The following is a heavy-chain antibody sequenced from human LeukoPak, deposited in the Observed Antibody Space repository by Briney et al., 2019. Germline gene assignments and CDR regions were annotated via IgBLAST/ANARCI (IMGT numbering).Heavy chain of an antibody. CDR1: GGSISSGDYY. CDR2: IYYSGST. V-gene: IGHV4-31*03. D-gene: IGHD6-13*01. CDR3: ARVARYSSSWYWFDP. Sequence: SETLSLTCTVSGGSISSGDYYWSWIRQHPGKGLEWIGYIYYSGSTYYNPSLKSRVTISVDTSKNQFSLNLSSVTAADTAVYYCARVARYSSSWYWFDPWGQGILVAVSS. J-gene: IGHJ5*02.